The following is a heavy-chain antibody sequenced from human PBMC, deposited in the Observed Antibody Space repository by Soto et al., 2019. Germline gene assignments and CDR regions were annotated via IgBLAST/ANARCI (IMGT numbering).Heavy chain of an antibody. Sequence: GGSLRLSCAASGFTFSSYAMHWVRQAPGKGLEWVAVISYDGSNKYYADSVKGRFTISRDNSKNTLYLQMNSLRAEDTAVYYCARALSTVTTSGVDYWGQGTLVTVSS. D-gene: IGHD4-17*01. CDR1: GFTFSSYA. V-gene: IGHV3-30-3*01. J-gene: IGHJ4*02. CDR2: ISYDGSNK. CDR3: ARALSTVTTSGVDY.